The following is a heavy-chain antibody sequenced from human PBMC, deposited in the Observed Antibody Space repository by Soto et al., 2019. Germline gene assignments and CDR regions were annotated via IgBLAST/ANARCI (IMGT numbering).Heavy chain of an antibody. J-gene: IGHJ3*02. D-gene: IGHD4-17*01. V-gene: IGHV4-59*08. CDR2: IYYSGST. CDR3: ARRYGSAFDI. CDR1: GGSINSYY. Sequence: QVQLQESGPGLVKPSETLSLTCTVSGGSINSYYWSWIRQPPGKGLEWIGYIYYSGSTNYNPSLKSRVTISVDTSKNLFSLKLSSVTAADTAVYYCARRYGSAFDIWGQGTMVTVSS.